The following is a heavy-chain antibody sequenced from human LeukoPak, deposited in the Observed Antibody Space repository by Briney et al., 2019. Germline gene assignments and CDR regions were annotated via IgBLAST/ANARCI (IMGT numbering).Heavy chain of an antibody. CDR1: GFTLSSYD. CDR2: ISSSGSTI. CDR3: AREAAYYYGSGSYSNWFDP. D-gene: IGHD3-10*01. Sequence: GGSLRLSCAASGFTLSSYDMNWVRQAPGKGLEWVSDISSSGSTIYYADSVKGRFTISRDNAKNSLYLQMNSLRAEDTAVYYCAREAAYYYGSGSYSNWFDPGGEGTLVTVSS. V-gene: IGHV3-48*03. J-gene: IGHJ5*02.